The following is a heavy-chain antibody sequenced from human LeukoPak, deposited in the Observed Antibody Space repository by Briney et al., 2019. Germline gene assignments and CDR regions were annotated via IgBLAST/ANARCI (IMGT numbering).Heavy chain of an antibody. V-gene: IGHV1-69*01. CDR2: IIPIFGTA. CDR3: AVYYSTRRGMDV. J-gene: IGHJ6*02. Sequence: SETVSCKASGGTFSSYAISWVRQAPGQGLDWMGGIIPIFGTANYAQKYQGRLTITADESTGTAYMELSSRRSEDTAVYYCAVYYSTRRGMDVWGQGTTVTVSS. CDR1: GGTFSSYA. D-gene: IGHD3-22*01.